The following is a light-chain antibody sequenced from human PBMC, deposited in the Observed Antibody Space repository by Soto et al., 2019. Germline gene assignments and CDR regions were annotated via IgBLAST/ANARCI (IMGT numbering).Light chain of an antibody. CDR3: QQYGSSPLT. Sequence: EIVLTQSPGTLSLSPGERATLPCRASQSVCSSYLAWYQQKPGQAPRLLIYGASSRATGIPDTFSGSGSGTDFTLTISRLEPEDFAVYYCQQYGSSPLTFGGGTKVEIK. J-gene: IGKJ4*01. CDR2: GAS. V-gene: IGKV3-20*01. CDR1: QSVCSSY.